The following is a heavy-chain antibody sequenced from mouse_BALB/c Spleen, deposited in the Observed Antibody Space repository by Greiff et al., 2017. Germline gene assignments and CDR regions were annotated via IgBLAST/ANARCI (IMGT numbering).Heavy chain of an antibody. V-gene: IGHV1S137*01. J-gene: IGHJ2*01. CDR1: GYTFTDYA. D-gene: IGHD3-3*01. CDR2: ISTYYGDA. Sequence: VQGVESGAELVRPGVSVKISCKGSGYTFTDYAMHWVKQSHAKSLEWIGVISTYYGDASYNQKFKGKATMTVDKSSSTAYMELARLTSEDSAIYYCARGGGRSGFYFDYWGQGTTLTVSS. CDR3: ARGGGRSGFYFDY.